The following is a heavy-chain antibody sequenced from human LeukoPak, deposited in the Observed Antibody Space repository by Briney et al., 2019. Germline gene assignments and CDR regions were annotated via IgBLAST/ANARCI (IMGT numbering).Heavy chain of an antibody. CDR2: IIPIFGTA. CDR1: GGTFSSYA. CDR3: ARESSSYSGSYYAPHDY. D-gene: IGHD1-26*01. Sequence: SVKVSCKASGGTFSSYAISWVRQAPGQGLEWMGGIIPIFGTANYAQKFQGRVTITTDESTSTAYMELSSLRSEDTAVYYCARESSSYSGSYYAPHDYWGQGTLVTVSS. J-gene: IGHJ4*02. V-gene: IGHV1-69*05.